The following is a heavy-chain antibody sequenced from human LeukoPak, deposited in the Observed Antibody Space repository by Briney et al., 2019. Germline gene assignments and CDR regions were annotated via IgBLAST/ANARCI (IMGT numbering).Heavy chain of an antibody. CDR3: ARDTYYYASSGYYLIYFDY. CDR2: ISSSGSTI. J-gene: IGHJ4*02. D-gene: IGHD3-22*01. CDR1: GLTFSRYE. V-gene: IGHV3-48*03. Sequence: GGSLRLSCAASGLTFSRYEMNWVRQAPGKGLEGVSYISSSGSTIYYADSVKGRFTISRDNAKNSLYLQMNSLRAEDTAVYYCARDTYYYASSGYYLIYFDYWGQGTLVTVSS.